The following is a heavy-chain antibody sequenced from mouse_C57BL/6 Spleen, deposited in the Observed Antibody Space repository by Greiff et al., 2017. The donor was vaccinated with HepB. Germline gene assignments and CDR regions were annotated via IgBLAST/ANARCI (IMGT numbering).Heavy chain of an antibody. J-gene: IGHJ4*01. CDR1: GYTFTDYN. D-gene: IGHD2-5*01. Sequence: VQLQQSGPELVKPGASVKMSCKASGYTFTDYNMHWVKQSPGKSLEWIGYINPNNGGTSYNQKFKGKATLTVNKSSSTAYMELRSLTSEDSAVYYCARGEAYYSNSGAMDYWGQGTSVTVSS. CDR2: INPNNGGT. CDR3: ARGEAYYSNSGAMDY. V-gene: IGHV1-22*01.